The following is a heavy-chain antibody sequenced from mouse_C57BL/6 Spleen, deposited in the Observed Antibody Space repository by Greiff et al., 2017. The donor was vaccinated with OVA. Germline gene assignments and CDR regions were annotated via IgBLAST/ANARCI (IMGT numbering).Heavy chain of an antibody. CDR3: TREHDGFPY. CDR2: ISSGGDYI. V-gene: IGHV5-9-1*02. D-gene: IGHD2-12*01. J-gene: IGHJ3*01. Sequence: EVKLVESGEGLVKPGGSLKLSCAASGFTFSSYAMSWVRQTPEKRLEWVAYISSGGDYIYYADTVKGRFTISRDNARNTLYPQMSSLKSEDTAMYYCTREHDGFPYWGQGTLVTVSA. CDR1: GFTFSSYA.